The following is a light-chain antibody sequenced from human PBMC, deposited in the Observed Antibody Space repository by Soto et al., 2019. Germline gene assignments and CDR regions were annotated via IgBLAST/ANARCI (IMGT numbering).Light chain of an antibody. CDR1: QSVSSN. CDR3: QQYNNWPWT. V-gene: IGKV3-15*01. J-gene: IGKJ1*01. CDR2: GAS. Sequence: EIVMTQSPATLSVSPGERATLSCRASQSVSSNLAWYQQKPGQAPRLLIYGASTRATGTPARFIGSGSRTEFTLTISSLQCEDFAVYYCQQYNNWPWTFGQGTKVEIK.